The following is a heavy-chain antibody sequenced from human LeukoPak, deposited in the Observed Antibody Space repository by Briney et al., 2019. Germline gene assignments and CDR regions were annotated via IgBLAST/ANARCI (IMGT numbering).Heavy chain of an antibody. Sequence: GGSLRLSCAASGFTFSSYAMSWVRQAPGKGLEWVSVIYSGGSTYYADSVKGRFTISRDNSKNTLYLQMNSLRAEDTAVYYCARPLRGYSYGAYYYGMDVWGQGTTVTVSS. CDR3: ARPLRGYSYGAYYYGMDV. V-gene: IGHV3-53*01. CDR2: IYSGGST. D-gene: IGHD5-18*01. J-gene: IGHJ6*02. CDR1: GFTFSSYA.